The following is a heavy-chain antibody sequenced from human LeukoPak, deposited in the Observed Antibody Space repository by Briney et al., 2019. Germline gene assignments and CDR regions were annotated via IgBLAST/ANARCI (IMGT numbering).Heavy chain of an antibody. J-gene: IGHJ6*03. Sequence: VASVTVSCKASGYTFTGYYMHWVRQAPGQGLEWMGWINPNSGGTNYAQRFQGRVTMTRDTSISTAYMELSRLRSDDTAVYYCARGQGGDYYYYMDVWGKGTTVTISS. V-gene: IGHV1-2*02. CDR2: INPNSGGT. D-gene: IGHD2-21*01. CDR3: ARGQGGDYYYYMDV. CDR1: GYTFTGYY.